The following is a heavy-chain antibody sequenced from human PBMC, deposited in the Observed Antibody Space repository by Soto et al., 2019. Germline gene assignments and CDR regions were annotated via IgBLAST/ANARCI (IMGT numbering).Heavy chain of an antibody. CDR2: ISYDGSNK. D-gene: IGHD5-18*01. V-gene: IGHV3-30*18. CDR3: AKENVDTAMVTFYYCGMDV. CDR1: GFTFSSYG. J-gene: IGHJ6*02. Sequence: SLRLSCAASGFTFSSYGMHWVRQAPGKGLEWVAVISYDGSNKYYADSVKGRFTISRDNSKNTLYLQMNSLRAEDTAVYYCAKENVDTAMVTFYYCGMDVWGQGTTVTVSS.